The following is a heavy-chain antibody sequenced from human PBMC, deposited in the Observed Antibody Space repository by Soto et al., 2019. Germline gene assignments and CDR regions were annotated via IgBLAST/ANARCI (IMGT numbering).Heavy chain of an antibody. J-gene: IGHJ4*02. V-gene: IGHV3-23*01. CDR2: ISGSGGST. CDR3: AKGSGAGPKGFDY. Sequence: EVQLLESGGGLVQPGGSLRLSCAASGFTFSSYAMSWVRQAPGKGLEWVSAISGSGGSTYYADSVKGRFTISRDNSKDTLYLQMNSLRAEDTAVYYCAKGSGAGPKGFDYWGQGTLVTVSS. CDR1: GFTFSSYA. D-gene: IGHD1-26*01.